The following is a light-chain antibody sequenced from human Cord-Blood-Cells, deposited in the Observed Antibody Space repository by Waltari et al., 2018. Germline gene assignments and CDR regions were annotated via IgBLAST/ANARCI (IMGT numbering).Light chain of an antibody. Sequence: AIRMTQSPSSFSASTGDRVTITCRASQGISSYLAWYQQKPGKAPKRLIYAASTLQSGVPSRFSGSGSGTDFTLTISCLQSEDFATYYWQQYYSYPRTFGQGTKVEIK. CDR2: AAS. J-gene: IGKJ1*01. V-gene: IGKV1-8*01. CDR1: QGISSY. CDR3: QQYYSYPRT.